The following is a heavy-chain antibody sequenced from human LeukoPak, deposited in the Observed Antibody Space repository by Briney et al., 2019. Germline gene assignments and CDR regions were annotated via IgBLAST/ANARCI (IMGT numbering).Heavy chain of an antibody. CDR3: ARCRGFGVVPRKTNFDY. J-gene: IGHJ4*02. CDR2: INHSGST. V-gene: IGHV4-34*01. D-gene: IGHD3-3*01. Sequence: SETLSLTCAVYGGSFSGYYWSWIRQPPGKGLEWIGEINHSGSTNYNPSLKSRVTISVDTSKNQFSLKLSSVTAADTAVYYCARCRGFGVVPRKTNFDYWGQGTLVTVSS. CDR1: GGSFSGYY.